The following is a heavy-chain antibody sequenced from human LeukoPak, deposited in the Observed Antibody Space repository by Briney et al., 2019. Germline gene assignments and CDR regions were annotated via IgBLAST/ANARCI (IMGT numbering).Heavy chain of an antibody. J-gene: IGHJ3*02. CDR1: GGSISSGSYY. Sequence: SETLSLTCAVSGGSISSGSYYWSCIRQPAGKGLEWIGRIYTSGSTNYNPSLKSRVTISVDTSKNQFSLKLGSVTAADTAVYYCARGWASLDDAFDIWGQGTMVTVSS. V-gene: IGHV4-61*02. CDR2: IYTSGST. CDR3: ARGWASLDDAFDI. D-gene: IGHD1-1*01.